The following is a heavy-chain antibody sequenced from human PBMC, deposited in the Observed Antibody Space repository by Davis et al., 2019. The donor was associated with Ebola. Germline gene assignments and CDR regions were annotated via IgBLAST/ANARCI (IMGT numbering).Heavy chain of an antibody. CDR1: GFTFSSHR. Sequence: GESLKISCAASGFTFSSHRIHWVRQAPGKGLELVSAISGSGGSTYYADSVKGRFTISRDNSKNTLYLQMNSLRAEDTAVYYCAKWGMDVWGQGTTVTVSS. CDR2: ISGSGGST. CDR3: AKWGMDV. J-gene: IGHJ6*02. D-gene: IGHD3-16*01. V-gene: IGHV3-23*01.